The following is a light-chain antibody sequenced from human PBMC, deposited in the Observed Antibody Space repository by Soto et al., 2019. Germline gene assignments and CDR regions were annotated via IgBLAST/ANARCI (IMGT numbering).Light chain of an antibody. V-gene: IGKV1-5*03. CDR2: KAS. J-gene: IGKJ1*01. CDR1: QSITTW. Sequence: DIQMTQSPSTLSASVGDRVAITFRASQSITTWLAWYQHKPGKAPKLLIYKASSLQSGVPSRFSGSGSGTEFTLAISSLQPDDFATYYCQQYNTYSRTFGQGTKVDIK. CDR3: QQYNTYSRT.